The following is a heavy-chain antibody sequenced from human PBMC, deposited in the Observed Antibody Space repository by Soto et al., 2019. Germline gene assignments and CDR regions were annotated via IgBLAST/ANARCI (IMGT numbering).Heavy chain of an antibody. CDR2: IKHKVDGYTT. CDR3: ARLWDRWFDA. CDR1: GFTFRDHY. Sequence: EVQLVESGGGLVQPGGSLRLSCVASGFTFRDHYMEWVRQAPGKGLEWVVRIKHKVDGYTTEYAASVEGRFTISRDDSENSLYRQMNSLKTEDTAVYYCARLWDRWFDAWGQGTLVTVSS. J-gene: IGHJ5*02. D-gene: IGHD1-26*01. V-gene: IGHV3-72*01.